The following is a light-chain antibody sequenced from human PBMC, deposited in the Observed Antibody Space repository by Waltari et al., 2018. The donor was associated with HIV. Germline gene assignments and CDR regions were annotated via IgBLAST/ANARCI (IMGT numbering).Light chain of an antibody. J-gene: IGLJ3*02. CDR3: STWDRSLGAWV. V-gene: IGLV10-54*04. Sequence: QAGLTQPPSVSADLRQTATLTCTGNNNNVGHQGETWLQQHQGHPPKLLSYRNNNRPSGISERFSASRSGTTASLKVTGLQPEDEADYYCSTWDRSLGAWVFGGGTKLTVL. CDR2: RNN. CDR1: NNNVGHQG.